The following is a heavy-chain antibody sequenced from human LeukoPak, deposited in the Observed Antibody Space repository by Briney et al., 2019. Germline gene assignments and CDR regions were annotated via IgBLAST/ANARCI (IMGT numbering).Heavy chain of an antibody. J-gene: IGHJ4*02. CDR1: GFTFDTYA. CDR2: ISWNSRNI. V-gene: IGHV3-9*01. Sequence: GRSLRLSCAASGFTFDTYAMHWVRHAPGKGLEWVSGISWNSRNIAYADSVKGRSTISRDNATHSLYLQMSSQRTEVTSLYYCATGGEPGCSYGPFDYWGQGTLVTVSS. CDR3: ATGGEPGCSYGPFDY. D-gene: IGHD5-18*01.